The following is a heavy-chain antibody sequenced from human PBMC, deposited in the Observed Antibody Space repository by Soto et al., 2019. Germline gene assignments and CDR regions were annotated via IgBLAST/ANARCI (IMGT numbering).Heavy chain of an antibody. CDR1: GFSLSTSGMC. J-gene: IGHJ6*02. D-gene: IGHD3-9*01. CDR3: ARIRVRTTILGVSGYYSGMDV. V-gene: IGHV2-70*01. Sequence: SGPTLVNPTQTLTLTCTFSGFSLSTSGMCVSWIRQPPGKALEWLALIDWDDDTYYSTSLKTRLTISKDTSKNQVVLKMTNMDPVDTATFYCARIRVRTTILGVSGYYSGMDVWGQGTTVTVSS. CDR2: IDWDDDT.